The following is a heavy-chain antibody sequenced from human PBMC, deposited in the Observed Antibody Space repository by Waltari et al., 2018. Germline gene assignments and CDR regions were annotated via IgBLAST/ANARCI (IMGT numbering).Heavy chain of an antibody. V-gene: IGHV1-69*14. CDR1: GGTFSSYD. Sequence: QVHLVQSGAEVKKPGSSVRVSCKASGGTFSSYDFNWVRQAPGQGLEWMGGIIPIFGTPIYEQKFQGRVTITADTSTTTAYMELSSLRFEDTAVYYCARDPKGTTVIYDAFDLWGQGTMVSVSS. D-gene: IGHD4-17*01. CDR2: IIPIFGTP. J-gene: IGHJ3*01. CDR3: ARDPKGTTVIYDAFDL.